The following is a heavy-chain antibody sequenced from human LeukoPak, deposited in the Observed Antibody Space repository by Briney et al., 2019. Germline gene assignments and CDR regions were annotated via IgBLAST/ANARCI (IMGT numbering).Heavy chain of an antibody. D-gene: IGHD6-19*01. V-gene: IGHV1-8*01. CDR2: MNPNSGNT. CDR3: ARGRGSGHKENWFDP. Sequence: ASVKVSCKASGYTFTTYDINWVRQATGQGLEWMGWMNPNSGNTGYTQKFQGGVTMTRNTSTSTAYMELSSLRSEDTAVYYCARGRGSGHKENWFDPWGQGTLVTVSS. CDR1: GYTFTTYD. J-gene: IGHJ5*02.